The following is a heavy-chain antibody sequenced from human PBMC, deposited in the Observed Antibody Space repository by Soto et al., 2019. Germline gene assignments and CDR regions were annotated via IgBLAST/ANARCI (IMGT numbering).Heavy chain of an antibody. CDR2: IHYSGNT. Sequence: PSETLSLTCTVSGVSISSGRYYWTWIRQHPGKGLEWIGYIHYSGNTYYNPSLKSRVTISVDTSKNQFSLNLNSVTAADTAVYYCSRDETGYCGGSSCYAFDHWGQGTPVTVSS. J-gene: IGHJ4*02. D-gene: IGHD2-2*03. CDR3: SRDETGYCGGSSCYAFDH. V-gene: IGHV4-31*03. CDR1: GVSISSGRYY.